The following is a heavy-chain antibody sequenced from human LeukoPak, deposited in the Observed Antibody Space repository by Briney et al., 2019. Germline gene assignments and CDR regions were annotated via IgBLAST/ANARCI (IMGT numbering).Heavy chain of an antibody. CDR2: FSSGGSA. J-gene: IGHJ4*02. CDR1: GGSISSSSYY. D-gene: IGHD1-7*01. CDR3: ARKQTGTMYDV. V-gene: IGHV4-39*07. Sequence: PSETLSLTCIVPGGSISSSSYYRAWIRQSPGKGLEWIGTFSSGGSAYYDPSLTSRASISKDTSDNQFSLRLYSVTAADTAVYYCARKQTGTMYDVWGQGTQVTVSS.